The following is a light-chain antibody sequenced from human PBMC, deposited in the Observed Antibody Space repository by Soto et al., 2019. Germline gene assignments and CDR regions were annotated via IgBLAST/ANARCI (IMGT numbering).Light chain of an antibody. J-gene: IGKJ3*01. V-gene: IGKV3-11*01. CDR1: QSVSSY. CDR3: QQRSNWPPRFT. CDR2: DTS. Sequence: EIVLTQSPATLSLSPGERATLSCRASQSVSSYLAWYQQKPGQAPRLLIYDTSNRATGIPARFNGSGSGTDFTLSISSLEPEDFAVYYCQQRSNWPPRFTFGPGTNVDIK.